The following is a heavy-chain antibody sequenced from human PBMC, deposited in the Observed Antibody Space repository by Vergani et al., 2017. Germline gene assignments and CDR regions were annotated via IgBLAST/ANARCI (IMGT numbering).Heavy chain of an antibody. J-gene: IGHJ5*02. D-gene: IGHD3-22*01. CDR1: GFSLNSLGTSGVG. V-gene: IGHV2-5*01. CDR2: IYWNGDQ. Sequence: QITLKESGPALVKPTQTLTLTCTFSGFSLNSLGTSGVGVGWIRQPPGRALEWLAVIYWNGDQRYSPSLKSRLTITKDTSKNQVVLTMTNMDPVDTATYYCAHRXTYYYDSSGYYFDPWGQGTLVTVSS. CDR3: AHRXTYYYDSSGYYFDP.